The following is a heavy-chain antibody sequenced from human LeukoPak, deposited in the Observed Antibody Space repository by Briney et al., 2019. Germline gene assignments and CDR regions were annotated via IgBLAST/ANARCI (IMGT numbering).Heavy chain of an antibody. D-gene: IGHD3-9*01. J-gene: IGHJ4*02. CDR3: AREGPPRYFDWLRLSGYFDY. CDR2: IYYTGST. CDR1: GASISGSGYY. V-gene: IGHV4-39*02. Sequence: SETLSLTCAVSGASISGSGYYLGWIRQPPGKGLEWIGNIYYTGSTYYNASLQSRVTISIDTSKNQFSLRLNSVTAADTAVYYCAREGPPRYFDWLRLSGYFDYWGQGTLVTVSS.